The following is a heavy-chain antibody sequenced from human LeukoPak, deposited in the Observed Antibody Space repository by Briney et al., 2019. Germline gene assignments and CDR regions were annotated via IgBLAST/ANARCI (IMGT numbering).Heavy chain of an antibody. CDR1: GGSISSGSYY. CDR2: IHSSGST. D-gene: IGHD3-10*01. Sequence: PSETLSLTCTVSGGSISSGSYYWSWIRQPAGKGLEWIGRIHSSGSTNYNPSLKSRVTISVDTSKNQFSLKLSSVTAADTAVYYCARDRGFMVRGSRRGYDDYYYYMDVWGKGTTVTISS. CDR3: ARDRGFMVRGSRRGYDDYYYYMDV. V-gene: IGHV4-61*02. J-gene: IGHJ6*03.